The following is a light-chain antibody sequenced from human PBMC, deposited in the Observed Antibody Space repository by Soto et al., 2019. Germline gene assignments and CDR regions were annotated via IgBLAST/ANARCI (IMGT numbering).Light chain of an antibody. CDR3: GSWDSSLSAYV. J-gene: IGLJ1*01. Sequence: QSVLTQPPSVSAAPGQKVTISCSGSSXNIGGNSVSWYQQLPGTAPKLLIYDDNKRPSGIPDRLSGSKSGTSATLGITGFQTGDEADYYCGSWDSSLSAYVYGAGTKAPS. CDR2: DDN. V-gene: IGLV1-51*01. CDR1: SXNIGGNS.